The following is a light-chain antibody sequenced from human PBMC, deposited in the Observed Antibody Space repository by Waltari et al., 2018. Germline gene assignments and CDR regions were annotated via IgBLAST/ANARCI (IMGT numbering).Light chain of an antibody. CDR2: DTS. Sequence: EVVLTQSPATLSLSPGESATLSCRASQSVQKYLAWFQQKPGQAPRLLIYDTSNRAAGIPARFSGSGSETDFTLTISSLEPEDFAVYYCQQRYSWPPLTFGGGTKLEIK. J-gene: IGKJ4*01. CDR1: QSVQKY. CDR3: QQRYSWPPLT. V-gene: IGKV3-11*01.